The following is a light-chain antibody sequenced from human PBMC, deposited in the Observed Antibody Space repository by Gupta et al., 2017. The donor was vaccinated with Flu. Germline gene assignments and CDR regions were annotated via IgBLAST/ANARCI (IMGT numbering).Light chain of an antibody. Sequence: VKSTGQGDSLRKDYKSGNQQKPGQAAEVVIYANNIRPTGIRDRGSGSSSGNTASLTITGAQADEEEDYYCNARDSTDNNKEVFGGGTKLTVL. CDR3: NARDSTDNNKEV. J-gene: IGLJ2*01. CDR1: SLRKDY. CDR2: ANN. V-gene: IGLV3-19*01.